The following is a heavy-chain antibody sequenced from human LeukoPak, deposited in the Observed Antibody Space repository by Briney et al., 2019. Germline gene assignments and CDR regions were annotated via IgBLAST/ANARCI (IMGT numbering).Heavy chain of an antibody. CDR3: AKRRYGSYGDFDY. CDR2: IVNGGGST. CDR1: GFTFSSYA. D-gene: IGHD1-26*01. V-gene: IGHV3-23*01. Sequence: GGSLRLSCAASGFTFSSYAMSWVRQAPGKGLEWVSAIVNGGGSTDYADSVKGRFTISRDNSKNTLYLQMNSLTAEDTAVYYCAKRRYGSYGDFDYWGQGTLVTVSS. J-gene: IGHJ4*02.